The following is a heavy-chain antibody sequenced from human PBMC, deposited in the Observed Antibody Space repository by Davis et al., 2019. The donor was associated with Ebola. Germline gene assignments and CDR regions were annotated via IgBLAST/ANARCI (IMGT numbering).Heavy chain of an antibody. D-gene: IGHD4-17*01. Sequence: GESLKISCAASGFTFSSYGMHWVRQAPGKGLEWVAVISYDGSNIYYADSVKGRFTISRDNSKNTLYLQMNSLRAEDTAMYYCAKRPSVTTRASYYYYYGMDVWGQGTTVTVSS. CDR3: AKRPSVTTRASYYYYYGMDV. CDR1: GFTFSSYG. J-gene: IGHJ6*02. CDR2: ISYDGSNI. V-gene: IGHV3-30*18.